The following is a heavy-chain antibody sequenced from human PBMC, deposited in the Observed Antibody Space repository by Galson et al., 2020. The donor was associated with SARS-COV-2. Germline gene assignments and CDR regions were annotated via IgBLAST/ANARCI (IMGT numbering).Heavy chain of an antibody. J-gene: IGHJ4*02. CDR1: GFSLSTSGLC. D-gene: IGHD4-4*01. CDR2: IDWDDDK. CDR3: ARIRFFGYSNHLDY. V-gene: IGHV2-70*01. Sequence: SGPTLVKPTQTITLTCTFSGFSLSTSGLCVSWIRQPPGKALEWLALIDWDDDKYYSTSLKTRLTISKDTSKNQVVLTMTNMDPVDTATYYCARIRFFGYSNHLDYWGQGTLVTVSS.